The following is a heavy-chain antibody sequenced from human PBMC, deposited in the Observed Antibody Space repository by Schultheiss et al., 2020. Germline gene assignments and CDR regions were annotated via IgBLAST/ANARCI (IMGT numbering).Heavy chain of an antibody. V-gene: IGHV3-66*01. CDR3: VKGDSSSLVGYFDY. CDR1: GFSLSAYA. Sequence: GGSLRLSCAASGFSLSAYAMNWARQGPGKGLEWVSVIYSGGSTYYADSVNGRFTISRDNSKNTLYLQMSSLRAEDTAVYYCVKGDSSSLVGYFDYWGQGTLVTVSS. D-gene: IGHD6-13*01. J-gene: IGHJ4*02. CDR2: IYSGGST.